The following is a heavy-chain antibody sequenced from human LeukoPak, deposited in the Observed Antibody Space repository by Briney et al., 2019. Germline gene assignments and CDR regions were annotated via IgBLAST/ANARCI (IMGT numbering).Heavy chain of an antibody. J-gene: IGHJ5*02. V-gene: IGHV1-46*01. D-gene: IGHD4-23*01. Sequence: ASVKVSCKASGYTFTSYYMHWVRQAPGQGLEWMGIINPSGGSASYAQKFQGRVTMTRDTSTSTVYMELSSLRSEDTAVYYCATDRVSNYGGNRRFDPWGQGTLVTVSS. CDR2: INPSGGSA. CDR3: ATDRVSNYGGNRRFDP. CDR1: GYTFTSYY.